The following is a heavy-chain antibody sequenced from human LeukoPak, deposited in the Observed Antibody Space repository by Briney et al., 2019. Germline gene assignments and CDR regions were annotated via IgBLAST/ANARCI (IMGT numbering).Heavy chain of an antibody. J-gene: IGHJ5*02. CDR2: ISGSGGST. CDR3: AKAPHDYSNYANWFDP. CDR1: GFTFSSYT. D-gene: IGHD4-11*01. Sequence: GGSLRLSCAASGFTFSSYTMSWVRQAPGKGLEWVSAISGSGGSTYYADSVKGRFTISRDNSKNTLYLQMNSLRAEDTAVYYCAKAPHDYSNYANWFDPWGQGTLVTVSS. V-gene: IGHV3-23*01.